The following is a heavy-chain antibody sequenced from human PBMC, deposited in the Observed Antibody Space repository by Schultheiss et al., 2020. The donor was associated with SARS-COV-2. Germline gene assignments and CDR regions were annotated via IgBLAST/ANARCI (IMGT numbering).Heavy chain of an antibody. CDR3: AKVGPLMITFGGVIASLRANGMDV. Sequence: GGSLRLSCAASGFTVSSNYMSWVRQAPGKGLEWVSVIYSCGSTYYADSVKGRFTISRDNSKNTLYLQMNSLRADDTAVYYCAKVGPLMITFGGVIASLRANGMDVWGQGTTVTVSS. CDR1: GFTVSSNY. D-gene: IGHD3-16*02. CDR2: IYSCGST. V-gene: IGHV3-53*01. J-gene: IGHJ6*02.